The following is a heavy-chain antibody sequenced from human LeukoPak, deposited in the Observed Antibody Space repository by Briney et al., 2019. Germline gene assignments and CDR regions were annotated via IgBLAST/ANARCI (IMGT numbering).Heavy chain of an antibody. Sequence: PSQTLSLTCTVSGGSISSGGYYWSWIRQHPGKGLEWIGYIYYSGSTYYNPSLKSRVTISVDTSKNQFSLKLSSVTAADTAVYYCARDHGHDFWSGYYKSPDYYYGMDVWDQGTTVTVSS. CDR2: IYYSGST. CDR3: ARDHGHDFWSGYYKSPDYYYGMDV. J-gene: IGHJ6*02. D-gene: IGHD3-3*01. CDR1: GGSISSGGYY. V-gene: IGHV4-31*03.